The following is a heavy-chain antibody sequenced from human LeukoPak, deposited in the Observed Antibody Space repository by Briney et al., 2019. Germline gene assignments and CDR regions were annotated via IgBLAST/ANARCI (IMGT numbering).Heavy chain of an antibody. CDR1: GFTLSSYE. CDR2: IDYSGGST. Sequence: PGGSLRLSCTASGFTLSSYEMSWIRQAPGKGLEWVSSIDYSGGSTYYADSVKGRFTISRDNSKNTLYLQLNSLRGDDTAVYYCTRSSGRYEVSWGQGTLVTVSS. CDR3: TRSSGRYEVS. D-gene: IGHD6-19*01. V-gene: IGHV3-23*01. J-gene: IGHJ4*02.